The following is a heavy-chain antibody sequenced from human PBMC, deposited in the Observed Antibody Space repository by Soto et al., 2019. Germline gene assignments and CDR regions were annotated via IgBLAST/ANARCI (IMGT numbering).Heavy chain of an antibody. CDR1: GYTFTSYY. CDR2: ITPSGGRT. V-gene: IGHV1-46*03. J-gene: IGHJ4*02. D-gene: IGHD1-1*01. CDR3: SRSNWNHVSYFAY. Sequence: QVQLVQSGAEVKKPGASVKVSCKASGYTFTSYYFHWVRQAPGQGLEWVGLITPSGGRTTYARKCQGRVTMTRDTSTSTVYTQLTSLRSEHTAVYFCSRSNWNHVSYFAYLGQVTLFTVSS.